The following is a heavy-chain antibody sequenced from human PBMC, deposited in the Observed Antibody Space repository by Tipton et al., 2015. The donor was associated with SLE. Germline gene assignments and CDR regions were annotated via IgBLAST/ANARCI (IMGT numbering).Heavy chain of an antibody. D-gene: IGHD1-26*01. CDR1: GFTVRSTY. V-gene: IGHV3-53*01. CDR3: AKGGSGSYSRWFDP. J-gene: IGHJ5*02. Sequence: GSLRLSCAASGFTVRSTYMTWVRQAPGKGLEWVSVIHSGTDTYYADSVRGRFTISRDNSENTLYLQMNSLRAEDTAVYYCAKGGSGSYSRWFDPWGQGTLVTVSS. CDR2: IHSGTDT.